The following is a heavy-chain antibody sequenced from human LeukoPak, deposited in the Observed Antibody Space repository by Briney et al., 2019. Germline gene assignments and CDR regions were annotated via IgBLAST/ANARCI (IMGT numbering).Heavy chain of an antibody. CDR1: GFTFRSYW. CDR2: IYYSGST. V-gene: IGHV4-31*02. D-gene: IGHD2-21*02. CDR3: ARDHDCGGDCWYFQH. J-gene: IGHJ1*01. Sequence: LRLSCAASGFTFRSYWMSWVRQHPGKGLEWIGYIYYSGSTYYNPSLKSRVTISVDTSKNQFSLKLSSVTAADTAVYYCARDHDCGGDCWYFQHWGQGTLVTVSS.